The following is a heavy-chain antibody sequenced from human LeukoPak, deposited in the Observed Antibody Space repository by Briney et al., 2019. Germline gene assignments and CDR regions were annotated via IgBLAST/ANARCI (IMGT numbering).Heavy chain of an antibody. CDR1: GFTFRNYD. D-gene: IGHD6-19*01. CDR3: ARDRAGDFDY. Sequence: GGSLRLSCVASGFTFRNYDMHWVRQATGKGLEWVSGIGAAGDTYYPGSVKGRFTISRENANNSLYLQMNSLRAGDTAMCYCARDRAGDFDYWGQGTLVTVSS. CDR2: IGAAGDT. V-gene: IGHV3-13*04. J-gene: IGHJ4*02.